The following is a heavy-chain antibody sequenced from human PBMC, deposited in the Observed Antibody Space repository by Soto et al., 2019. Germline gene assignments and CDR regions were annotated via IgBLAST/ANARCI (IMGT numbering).Heavy chain of an antibody. CDR1: GYTFTSYG. CDR2: ISAYNGNT. J-gene: IGHJ4*02. Sequence: ASVKVSCKASGYTFTSYGISWVRQAPGQGLEWMGWISAYNGNTNYAQKLQGRVTMTTDTSTSTAYMELRSLRSDDTAVYYCARILQGYYYGSGSYYNIYFDYWGQGTLVTVSS. V-gene: IGHV1-18*01. CDR3: ARILQGYYYGSGSYYNIYFDY. D-gene: IGHD3-10*01.